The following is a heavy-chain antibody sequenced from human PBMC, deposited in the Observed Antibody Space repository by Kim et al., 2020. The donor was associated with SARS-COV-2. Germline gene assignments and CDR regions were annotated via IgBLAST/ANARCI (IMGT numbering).Heavy chain of an antibody. CDR1: GGSISSYY. D-gene: IGHD6-19*01. CDR3: ARVGPHSSGWPYFDY. CDR2: IYYSGST. J-gene: IGHJ4*02. V-gene: IGHV4-59*13. Sequence: SETLSLTCTVSGGSISSYYWSWIRQPPGKGLEWIGYIYYSGSTNYNPSLKSRVTISVDTSKNQFSLKLSSVTAADTAVYYCARVGPHSSGWPYFDYWGQGTLVTVSS.